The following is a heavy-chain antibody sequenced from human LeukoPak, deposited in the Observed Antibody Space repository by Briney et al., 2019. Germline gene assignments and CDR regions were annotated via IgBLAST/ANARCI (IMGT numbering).Heavy chain of an antibody. CDR2: IYSGGST. D-gene: IGHD3-22*01. Sequence: GGSLRLSCAASGFTVSSSFMSWVRQAPGKGLEWVSVIYSGGSTYYADSVKGRFTISRDNSKNTLYLQMNSLRADDTAVYYCARGRNQLTHSDYSSGAQRIFDYWGQGTLVTVSS. J-gene: IGHJ4*02. CDR3: ARGRNQLTHSDYSSGAQRIFDY. CDR1: GFTVSSSF. V-gene: IGHV3-53*01.